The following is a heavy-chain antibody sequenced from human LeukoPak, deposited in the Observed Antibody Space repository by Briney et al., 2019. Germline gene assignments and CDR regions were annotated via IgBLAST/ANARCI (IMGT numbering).Heavy chain of an antibody. Sequence: ASVKVSCKASGYSFTNYDINWVRQATGQGLEWMGWINPNSGGTNYAQKFQGRVTMTRDTSISTAYMELSRLRSDDTAVYYCARDRDYGSGSDFAYWGQGTLVTVSS. CDR1: GYSFTNYD. V-gene: IGHV1-2*02. CDR2: INPNSGGT. J-gene: IGHJ4*02. CDR3: ARDRDYGSGSDFAY. D-gene: IGHD3-10*01.